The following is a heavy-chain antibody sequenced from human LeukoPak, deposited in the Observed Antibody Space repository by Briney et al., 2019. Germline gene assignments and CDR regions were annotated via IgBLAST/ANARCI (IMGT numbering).Heavy chain of an antibody. D-gene: IGHD2-2*01. CDR3: PRESLYCSSTSCYKANPDY. CDR2: ISSSSSYI. J-gene: IGHJ4*02. Sequence: GGSLRLSCAASGFTFSSYSMNWVRQAPGKGLEWVSSISSSSSYIYYADSVKGRFTISRDNAKNSLYLQMNSLRAEDTAVYYCPRESLYCSSTSCYKANPDYWGQGTLVTVSS. CDR1: GFTFSSYS. V-gene: IGHV3-21*01.